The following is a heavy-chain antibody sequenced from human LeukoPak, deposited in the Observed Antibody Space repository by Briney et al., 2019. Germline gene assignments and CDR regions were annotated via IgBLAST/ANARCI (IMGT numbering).Heavy chain of an antibody. J-gene: IGHJ4*02. CDR1: GGSFSGYY. V-gene: IGHV4-34*01. D-gene: IGHD1-1*01. CDR2: INHSGST. Sequence: SETLSLTCAVYGGSFSGYYWSWIRQPPGKGLEWIGEINHSGSTNYNPYLKSRVTISVDTSKNQFSLKLSSVTAADTAVYYCASGRYSVFDYWGQGSLVTVSS. CDR3: ASGRYSVFDY.